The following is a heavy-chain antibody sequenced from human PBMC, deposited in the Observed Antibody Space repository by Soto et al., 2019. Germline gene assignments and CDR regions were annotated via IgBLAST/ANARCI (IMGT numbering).Heavy chain of an antibody. D-gene: IGHD4-4*01. V-gene: IGHV3-73*02. CDR3: TRHTVDY. J-gene: IGHJ4*02. CDR1: GFSFNDSA. CDR2: TRSKAHSYAT. Sequence: EVQLVESGGGLVQPGGSLKLSCAASGFSFNDSAIHWVRQASGKGLEWVGRTRSKAHSYATAFAASVKGRFTISRDDSKNTVYLQMNSLKTEDTAVYYCTRHTVDYWGQGTLVTVSS.